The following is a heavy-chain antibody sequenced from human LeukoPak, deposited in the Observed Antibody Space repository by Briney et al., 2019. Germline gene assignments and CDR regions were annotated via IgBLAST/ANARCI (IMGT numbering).Heavy chain of an antibody. D-gene: IGHD1/OR15-1a*01. J-gene: IGHJ3*02. CDR1: GVSISTYC. V-gene: IGHV4-4*07. CDR3: ARGTVPNAFDI. Sequence: SETLSLTCTVSGVSISTYCWSSIRQPAGKGLDWIGRICTSGSTNYNPSLKSHVTMSVDTSKNQFSLKLSSVTAADTAVYFCARGTVPNAFDIWGQGTMVTAS. CDR2: ICTSGST.